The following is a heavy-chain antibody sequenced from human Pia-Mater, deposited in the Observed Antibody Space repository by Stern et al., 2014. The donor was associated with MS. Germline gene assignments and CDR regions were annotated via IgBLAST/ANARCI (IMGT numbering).Heavy chain of an antibody. J-gene: IGHJ6*02. CDR1: GYTFTSYG. CDR3: ARDKMVYATHYYYYGMDV. D-gene: IGHD2-8*01. CDR2: ISAYNGNT. Sequence: VQSGAEVKKPGASVKVSCKASGYTFTSYGINWVRQSPVQWLEWMGWISAYNGNTNYAQKLQGRITMTTDTSTSTAYMELRSLRSDDTAVYYCARDKMVYATHYYYYGMDVWGQGTTVTVSS. V-gene: IGHV1-18*01.